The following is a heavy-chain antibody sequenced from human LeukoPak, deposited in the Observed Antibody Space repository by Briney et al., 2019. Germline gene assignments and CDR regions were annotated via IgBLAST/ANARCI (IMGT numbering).Heavy chain of an antibody. D-gene: IGHD3-22*01. CDR3: ARGYDSSGYYYYDYYYGMDV. Sequence: SETLSLNCAVYGGSFSGYYWSWIRQPPGKGLEWIGEINHSGSTNYNPSLKSRVTISVDTSKNQFSLKLSSVAAADTAVYYCARGYDSSGYYYYDYYYGMDVWGQGTTVTVSS. CDR2: INHSGST. J-gene: IGHJ6*02. CDR1: GGSFSGYY. V-gene: IGHV4-34*01.